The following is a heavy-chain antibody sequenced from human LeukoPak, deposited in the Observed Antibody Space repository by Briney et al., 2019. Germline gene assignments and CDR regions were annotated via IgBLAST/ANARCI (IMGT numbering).Heavy chain of an antibody. CDR3: AKFGYYCSGSYAPDYGRDV. CDR2: ISWNSDSI. J-gene: IGHJ6*02. V-gene: IGHV3-9*01. D-gene: IGHD3-10*01. Sequence: GRSLRLSCAASGFTFDDYAMHWVRQAPGKGLEWVSGISWNSDSIGYADSVKGRFTISRDNAKNSLYLQMNSLRAEDTALYYCAKFGYYCSGSYAPDYGRDVWGQGTTVTVSS. CDR1: GFTFDDYA.